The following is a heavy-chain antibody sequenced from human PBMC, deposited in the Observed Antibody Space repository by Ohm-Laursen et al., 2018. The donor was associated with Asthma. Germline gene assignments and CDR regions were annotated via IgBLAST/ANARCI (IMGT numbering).Heavy chain of an antibody. V-gene: IGHV2-70*04. J-gene: IGHJ3*02. Sequence: STQTLTLTCTFSGFSLSTSGMRVSWIRQLPGKALEWLARIDWDDGKFYSTSLKTRLTISKDTSKNQVVLRMTNVDPVDTATYYCARIGTASAGTNDAFDIWGQGTHVTVSS. CDR1: GFSLSTSGMR. CDR3: ARIGTASAGTNDAFDI. CDR2: IDWDDGK. D-gene: IGHD6-25*01.